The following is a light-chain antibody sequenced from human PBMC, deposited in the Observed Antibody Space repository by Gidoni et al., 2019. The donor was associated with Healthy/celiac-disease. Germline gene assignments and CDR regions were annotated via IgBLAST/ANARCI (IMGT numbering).Light chain of an antibody. CDR1: SLRSYY. V-gene: IGLV3-19*01. CDR2: GKN. CDR3: NSRDSSGNQLV. Sequence: SELTQDPAVSVALGQTVRITCQGDSLRSYYASWYQQKPGQAPVLVIYGKNNRPSGIPDRFSGSSSGNTASLTITGAQAEDEADYYCNSRDSSGNQLVFGGGTKLTVL. J-gene: IGLJ2*01.